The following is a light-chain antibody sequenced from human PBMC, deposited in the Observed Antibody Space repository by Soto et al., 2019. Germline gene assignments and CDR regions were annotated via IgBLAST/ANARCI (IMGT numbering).Light chain of an antibody. V-gene: IGLV2-14*03. Sequence: QSALTQPTSVSGSPGQSITISCTGNHNDIGTYDYVSWYQQHPGRAPRLLIYGVTTRPSGISDRFSASKSGLTASLTISGPPPEDEAVYYCSSFPPTRIYVSGPGPKLTLL. CDR3: SSFPPTRIYV. J-gene: IGLJ1*01. CDR1: HNDIGTYDY. CDR2: GVT.